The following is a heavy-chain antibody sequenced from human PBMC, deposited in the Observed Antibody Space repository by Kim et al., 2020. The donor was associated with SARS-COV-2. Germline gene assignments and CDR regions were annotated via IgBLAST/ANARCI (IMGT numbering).Heavy chain of an antibody. CDR3: GRDFFGGFDY. Sequence: RDDYFAAAVTGRFSTSRDYAKNSLYLLMNSLRAEDTAVYYCGRDFFGGFDYWGQGTLVAVSS. V-gene: IGHV3-7*01. J-gene: IGHJ4*02. D-gene: IGHD3-10*01. CDR2: RDD.